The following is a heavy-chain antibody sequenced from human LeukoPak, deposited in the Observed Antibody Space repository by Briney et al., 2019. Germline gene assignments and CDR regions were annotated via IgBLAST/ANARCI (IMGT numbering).Heavy chain of an antibody. CDR2: INQDGSER. D-gene: IGHD3-22*01. Sequence: GGSLRLSCAASGFTVSNNYMTWVRQAPGKGLEWVANINQDGSERHYVDSVKGRFTISRDNARNSLYLQMSSLRVEDTAVYYCTRPPMSAITPADYWGQGTLVTVSS. J-gene: IGHJ4*02. V-gene: IGHV3-7*01. CDR1: GFTVSNNY. CDR3: TRPPMSAITPADY.